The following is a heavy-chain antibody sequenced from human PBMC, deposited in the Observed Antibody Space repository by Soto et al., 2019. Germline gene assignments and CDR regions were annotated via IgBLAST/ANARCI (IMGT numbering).Heavy chain of an antibody. D-gene: IGHD5-18*01. CDR2: ISYDGSNK. CDR1: GFTFSSYG. J-gene: IGHJ2*01. Sequence: QVQLVESGGGVVQPGRSLRLSCAASGFTFSSYGMHWVRQAPGKGLEWVAVISYDGSNKYYADSVKGRFTISRDNSKNTLYLQMNSLRAEDTAVYYCAKNRVTPYFDLWGRGTLVTVSS. CDR3: AKNRVTPYFDL. V-gene: IGHV3-30*18.